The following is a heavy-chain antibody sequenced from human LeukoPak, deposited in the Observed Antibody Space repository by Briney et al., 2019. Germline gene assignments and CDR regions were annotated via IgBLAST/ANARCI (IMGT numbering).Heavy chain of an antibody. D-gene: IGHD5-18*01. J-gene: IGHJ4*02. CDR3: ARGTHVDTAMVDY. CDR2: ISYDGSNK. V-gene: IGHV3-30*03. Sequence: QPGRSLRLSCAASGFTFSSYGMHWVRQAPGKGLEWVAVISYDGSNKYYADSVKGRFTISRDNSKNTLYLQMNSLRAEDTAVYYCARGTHVDTAMVDYWGQGTLVTVSS. CDR1: GFTFSSYG.